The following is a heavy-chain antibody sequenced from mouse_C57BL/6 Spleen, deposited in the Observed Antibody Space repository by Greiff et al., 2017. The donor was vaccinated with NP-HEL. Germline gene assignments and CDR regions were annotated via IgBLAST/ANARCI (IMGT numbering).Heavy chain of an antibody. Sequence: VQLQQSGAELARPGASVKLSCKASGYTFTSYGISWVKQRTGQGLEWIGEIYPRSGNTYYNEKFKGKATLTADKSSSTAYMELRSLTSEDSAVYFCAVLYYGNYAWFAYWGQGTLVTVSA. CDR2: IYPRSGNT. CDR1: GYTFTSYG. D-gene: IGHD2-1*01. V-gene: IGHV1-81*01. J-gene: IGHJ3*01. CDR3: AVLYYGNYAWFAY.